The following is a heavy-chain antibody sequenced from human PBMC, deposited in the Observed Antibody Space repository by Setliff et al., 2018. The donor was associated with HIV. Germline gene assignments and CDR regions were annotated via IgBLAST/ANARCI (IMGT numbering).Heavy chain of an antibody. D-gene: IGHD3-10*01. V-gene: IGHV3-9*01. Sequence: GGSLRLSCAASGFTFDDYAMHWVRQAPGKGLEWVSGISWNSGSIGYADSVKGRFTISRDNAKNSLYLQMNSLRAEDTALYYCAKGGSGEGGFCWYFDLWGRGTLVTVSS. CDR3: AKGGSGEGGFCWYFDL. CDR2: ISWNSGSI. J-gene: IGHJ2*01. CDR1: GFTFDDYA.